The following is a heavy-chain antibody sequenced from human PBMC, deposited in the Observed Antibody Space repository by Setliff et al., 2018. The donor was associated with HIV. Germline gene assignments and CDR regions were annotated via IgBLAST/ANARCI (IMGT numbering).Heavy chain of an antibody. CDR2: INAGNDNP. J-gene: IGHJ4*02. CDR1: GFTFINYA. V-gene: IGHV1-3*01. D-gene: IGHD4-4*01. Sequence: ASVKVSCKASGFTFINYAIHWVRQAPGQRLEWLGWINAGNDNPKYSQKFQGRVTITRDTSASTVYMELSSLRSEDTAVYYCAPIDPFPHDYSNSSFDYWGQGTLVTVSS. CDR3: APIDPFPHDYSNSSFDY.